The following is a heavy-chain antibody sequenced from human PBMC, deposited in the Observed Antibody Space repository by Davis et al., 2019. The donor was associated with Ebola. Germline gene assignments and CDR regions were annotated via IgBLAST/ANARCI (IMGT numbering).Heavy chain of an antibody. D-gene: IGHD4/OR15-4a*01. Sequence: GGSLRLSCAASGFTFSDYYMNWIRQAPGKGLEWVSYISSSSTTIYFADSVKGRFTISRDNAKNSLYLQMNSLRDEDTAVYYCAGEVLASFDYWGQGILVTVSS. CDR3: AGEVLASFDY. CDR2: ISSSSTTI. J-gene: IGHJ4*02. CDR1: GFTFSDYY. V-gene: IGHV3-11*04.